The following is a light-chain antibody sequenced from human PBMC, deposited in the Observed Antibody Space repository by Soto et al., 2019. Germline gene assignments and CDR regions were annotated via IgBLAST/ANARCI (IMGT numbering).Light chain of an antibody. J-gene: IGKJ2*01. CDR2: AAS. CDR1: QTISTY. CDR3: QQSHGIPYT. Sequence: DIQMTQSPSSLSASVGDRVTITCRASQTISTYLNWYQQKPGKAPKLLIYAASTLQSGVPSRFSGSGSGTDFTRNINSLQPEDVATYYCQQSHGIPYTFGQGTKLQIK. V-gene: IGKV1-39*01.